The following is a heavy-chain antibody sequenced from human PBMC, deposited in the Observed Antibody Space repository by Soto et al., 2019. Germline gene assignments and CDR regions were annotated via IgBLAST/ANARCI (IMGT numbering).Heavy chain of an antibody. CDR1: GFTFSSYG. CDR3: AKKASSEMATITH. D-gene: IGHD5-12*01. Sequence: GGSLRLSCAASGFTFSSYGMHWVRQAPGKGLEWVAVISYDGSNKYYADSVKGRFTISRDNSKNTLYLQMNSLRAEDTAVYYCAKKASSEMATITHWGQGTLVTVSS. CDR2: ISYDGSNK. J-gene: IGHJ4*02. V-gene: IGHV3-30*18.